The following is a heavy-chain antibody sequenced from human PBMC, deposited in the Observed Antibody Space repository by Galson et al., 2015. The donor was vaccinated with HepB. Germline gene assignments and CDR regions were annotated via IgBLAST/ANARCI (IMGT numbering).Heavy chain of an antibody. CDR2: MNPHSGNT. J-gene: IGHJ6*03. D-gene: IGHD3-3*01. CDR1: GYTFTSYD. Sequence: SVKVSCKASGYTFTSYDINWVRQATGQGLEWMGWMNPHSGNTGYIPKFQGRVTVTRNTSTSTAYMELSSLRSEDTAVYYCVRGPIASYDDSWRGYYRGSYYYYYMDVWGKGTTVTVSS. V-gene: IGHV1-8*01. CDR3: VRGPIASYDDSWRGYYRGSYYYYYMDV.